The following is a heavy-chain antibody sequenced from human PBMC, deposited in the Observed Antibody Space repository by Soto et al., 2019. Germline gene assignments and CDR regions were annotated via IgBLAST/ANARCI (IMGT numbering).Heavy chain of an antibody. V-gene: IGHV3-11*01. CDR3: ARKPRCGRSAGCYDDYYYYDMDV. CDR1: GFTFSDYY. D-gene: IGHD2-2*01. J-gene: IGHJ6*03. Sequence: QVQLVESGGGLVKPGGSLRLSCAASGFTFSDYYMTWIRQAPGKGLEWVSHISSSGSTIFYADSVKGRFTISRDNAKNSRDLQMISLRAVETAVYYCARKPRCGRSAGCYDDYYYYDMDVWGKGTTVTVSS. CDR2: ISSSGSTI.